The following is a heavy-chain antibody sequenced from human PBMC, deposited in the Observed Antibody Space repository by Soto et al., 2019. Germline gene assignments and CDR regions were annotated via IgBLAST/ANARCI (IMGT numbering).Heavy chain of an antibody. D-gene: IGHD6-19*01. Sequence: QVQLVESGGGVVQPGRSLRLSCAASGFTFSSYAMHWVRKAPGKGLEWVAVISYDGSNKYYADSVKGRFTISRDNSKNTLYLQMNSLRAEDTAVYYCARDTDGWYEGYYFDYWGQGTLVTVSS. J-gene: IGHJ4*02. CDR2: ISYDGSNK. CDR3: ARDTDGWYEGYYFDY. V-gene: IGHV3-30-3*01. CDR1: GFTFSSYA.